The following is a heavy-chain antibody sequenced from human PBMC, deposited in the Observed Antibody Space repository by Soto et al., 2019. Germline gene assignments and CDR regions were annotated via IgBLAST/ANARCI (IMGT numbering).Heavy chain of an antibody. CDR2: IWSDGSKE. D-gene: IGHD3-16*01. CDR3: ASDQVWPGNGLDV. V-gene: IGHV3-33*01. CDR1: GFHFSRHG. Sequence: QVQLVESGGGVVQPGRSLRLSCAASGFHFSRHGVHWVRQAPGRGLEWVAVIWSDGSKEYYADSVKGRFTISRDNSKNTVSLQMNSLRSEDTAVYYCASDQVWPGNGLDVWAQGTTVTVSS. J-gene: IGHJ6*02.